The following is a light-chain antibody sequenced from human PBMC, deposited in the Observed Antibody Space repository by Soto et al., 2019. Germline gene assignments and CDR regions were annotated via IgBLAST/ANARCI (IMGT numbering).Light chain of an antibody. CDR2: EVS. CDR3: SSYTSSTDYV. J-gene: IGLJ1*01. CDR1: SSDVGTYNY. Sequence: LTQPASVSGSPGQSITISCTGTSSDVGTYNYVSWYQQHPGKAPKLIIYEVSNRPSGVSNRFSGSKSGNTASLTISGLQAEDEADYYCSSYTSSTDYVFGTGTKVTV. V-gene: IGLV2-14*01.